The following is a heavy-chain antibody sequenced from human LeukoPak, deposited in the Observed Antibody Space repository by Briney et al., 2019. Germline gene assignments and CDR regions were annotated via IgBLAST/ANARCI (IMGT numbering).Heavy chain of an antibody. D-gene: IGHD3-22*01. Sequence: GGSLRLSCAASGFTFSSYWMSWVRQAPGKGLEWVANIKQDGSEKYYVDSVKGRFTISRDNAKNSLYLQMNSLRAEDTAVYYCARNLIYYDKENYYGMDVWGQGTTVTVSS. CDR3: ARNLIYYDKENYYGMDV. J-gene: IGHJ6*02. V-gene: IGHV3-7*01. CDR2: IKQDGSEK. CDR1: GFTFSSYW.